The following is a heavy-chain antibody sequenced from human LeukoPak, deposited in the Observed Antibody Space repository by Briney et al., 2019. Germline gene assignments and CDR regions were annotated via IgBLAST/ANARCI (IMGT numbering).Heavy chain of an antibody. Sequence: SETLSLTCTVSGGSISSYYWSWIRQPPGKGLEWIGYIYYSGSTNYNPSLKSRVTISVDTSKNQFSLKLSSVTAADTAVYYCASGAAAGPSYYYYYYMDVWGKGTTVTVSS. D-gene: IGHD6-13*01. CDR3: ASGAAAGPSYYYYYYMDV. V-gene: IGHV4-59*01. CDR1: GGSISSYY. CDR2: IYYSGST. J-gene: IGHJ6*03.